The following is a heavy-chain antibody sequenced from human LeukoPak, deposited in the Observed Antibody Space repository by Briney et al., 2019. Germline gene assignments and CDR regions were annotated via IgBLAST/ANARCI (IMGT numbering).Heavy chain of an antibody. Sequence: ASVKVSCKASGYTFTGYYMHWVRQAPGQGLEWMGWINPNSGGTNYAQKFQGRVTMTRDTSISTACMELSRLRSDDTAVYYCARATVTINLFDYWGQGTLVTVSS. V-gene: IGHV1-2*02. D-gene: IGHD4-17*01. J-gene: IGHJ4*02. CDR2: INPNSGGT. CDR3: ARATVTINLFDY. CDR1: GYTFTGYY.